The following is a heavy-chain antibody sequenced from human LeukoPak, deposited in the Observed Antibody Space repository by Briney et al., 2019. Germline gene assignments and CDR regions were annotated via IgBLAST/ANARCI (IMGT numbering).Heavy chain of an antibody. CDR1: GFSFSSYG. Sequence: GGSLRLSCAASGFSFSSYGMHWVRQAPGKGLEWVAVIWYDGSIKYYGDSVKGRFTISRDNSKNTLYLQMNSLSAEDTAVYYCAKVLYGDPCDGFDIWGQGTMVTVSS. V-gene: IGHV3-33*06. D-gene: IGHD4-17*01. J-gene: IGHJ3*02. CDR2: IWYDGSIK. CDR3: AKVLYGDPCDGFDI.